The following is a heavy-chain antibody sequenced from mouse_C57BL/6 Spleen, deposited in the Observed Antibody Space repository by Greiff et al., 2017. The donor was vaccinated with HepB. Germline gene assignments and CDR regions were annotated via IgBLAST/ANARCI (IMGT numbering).Heavy chain of an antibody. J-gene: IGHJ2*01. CDR2: ISYDGSN. CDR1: GYSITSGYY. V-gene: IGHV3-6*01. D-gene: IGHD1-1*01. Sequence: DVQLQESGPGLVKPSQSLSLTCSVTGYSITSGYYWNWIRQFPGNKLEWMGFISYDGSNNYNPSLKNRISITRDTSKNQFFLKLNSVTTEDTATYYCARALYGSYFDYWGQGTTLTVSS. CDR3: ARALYGSYFDY.